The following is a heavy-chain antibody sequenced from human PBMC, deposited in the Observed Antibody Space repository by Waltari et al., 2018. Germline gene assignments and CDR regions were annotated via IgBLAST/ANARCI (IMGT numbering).Heavy chain of an antibody. J-gene: IGHJ4*02. V-gene: IGHV3-73*02. Sequence: EVQLVESGGGLVQPGVSLTLACAASGFAVSASALHWVRQASGKGLEWVGRIRDKANNYATAYAASVQGRFTISRDDSKNTAYLQMNSLKTEDTAMYYCTRGYCSSTSCYLEYWGQGTLVTVSS. D-gene: IGHD2-2*01. CDR3: TRGYCSSTSCYLEY. CDR2: IRDKANNYAT. CDR1: GFAVSASA.